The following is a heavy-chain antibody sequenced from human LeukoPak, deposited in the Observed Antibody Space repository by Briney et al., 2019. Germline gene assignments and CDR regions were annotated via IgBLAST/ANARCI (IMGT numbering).Heavy chain of an antibody. V-gene: IGHV4-59*01. CDR1: GGSISNYY. CDR3: ARSKDILTGYCFDY. CDR2: IYYSGST. D-gene: IGHD3-9*01. J-gene: IGHJ4*02. Sequence: SETLSLACSVSGGSISNYYWSWIRQPPGKGLEWIGYIYYSGSTSYNPSLRSRVTISVDTSKNQFSLKLNSVTAADTAVYYCARSKDILTGYCFDYWGLGTLVTVSS.